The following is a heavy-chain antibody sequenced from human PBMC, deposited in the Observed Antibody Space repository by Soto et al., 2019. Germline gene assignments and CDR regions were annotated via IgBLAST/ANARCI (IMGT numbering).Heavy chain of an antibody. J-gene: IGHJ6*03. CDR1: GFTFSSYA. CDR2: ISGSGGST. Sequence: GGSLRLSCAASGFTFSSYAMSWVRQAPGKGLEWVSAISGSGGSTYYADSVKGRFTISRDNAKNTLYLQMNSLRAEDTAVYYCARDRVVAATNAHFMDVCGKGTTVTVYS. CDR3: ARDRVVAATNAHFMDV. D-gene: IGHD2-15*01. V-gene: IGHV3-23*01.